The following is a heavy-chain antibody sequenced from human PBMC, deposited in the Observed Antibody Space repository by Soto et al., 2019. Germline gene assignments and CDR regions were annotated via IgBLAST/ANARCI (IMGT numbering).Heavy chain of an antibody. CDR3: AKDLGVAAHYDYYYYGMDV. Sequence: HPGGSLRLSCAASGFTFSSYGMHWVRQAPGKGLEWVAVISYDGSNKYYADSVKGRFTISRDNSKNTLYLQMNSLRAEDTAVYYCAKDLGVAAHYDYYYYGMDVWGQGTTVTVSS. J-gene: IGHJ6*02. CDR2: ISYDGSNK. V-gene: IGHV3-30*18. CDR1: GFTFSSYG. D-gene: IGHD6-6*01.